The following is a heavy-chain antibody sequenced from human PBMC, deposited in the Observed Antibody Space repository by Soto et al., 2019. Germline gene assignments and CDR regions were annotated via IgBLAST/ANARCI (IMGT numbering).Heavy chain of an antibody. Sequence: QVHLQESGPGRVKPSETLSLTCTVSGGSISSYYWSWIRQSPGKGLEWVAYISHTGTTDYNPSLKRRLTISLDTSKNQFYMKLTSVTAADTAVYYFTRGTPWMDAFDIWGQETKITVSP. CDR3: TRGTPWMDAFDI. J-gene: IGHJ3*02. CDR2: ISHTGTT. V-gene: IGHV4-59*01. CDR1: GGSISSYY. D-gene: IGHD5-12*01.